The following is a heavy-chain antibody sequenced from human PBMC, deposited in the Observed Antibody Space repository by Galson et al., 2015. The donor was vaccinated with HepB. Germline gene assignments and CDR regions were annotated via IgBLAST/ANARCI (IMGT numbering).Heavy chain of an antibody. V-gene: IGHV3-48*02. D-gene: IGHD6-19*01. CDR3: ARGHSSGWHPAGY. CDR1: GFSFSSYN. Sequence: SLRLSCAXSGFSFSSYNMNWVRQAPGKGLEWVSYISSTSNTIYYADSVKGRFTISRDNAKNSLYLQMNSLRDEDTAEYYCARGHSSGWHPAGYWGQGTLVTVSS. J-gene: IGHJ4*02. CDR2: ISSTSNTI.